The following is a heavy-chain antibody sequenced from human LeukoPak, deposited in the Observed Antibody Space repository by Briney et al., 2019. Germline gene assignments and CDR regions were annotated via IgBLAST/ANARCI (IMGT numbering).Heavy chain of an antibody. CDR1: GFTFSIYW. Sequence: PGGSLRLSCAASGFTFSIYWMSWVRQAAGKGLEWAANINQDGGQKYYVDSVKGRFTISRDNAKNSLYLQMNSLRAEDTAVYYCARIGYSSSSFDYWGQGTLVTVSS. V-gene: IGHV3-7*01. D-gene: IGHD6-6*01. CDR2: INQDGGQK. CDR3: ARIGYSSSSFDY. J-gene: IGHJ4*02.